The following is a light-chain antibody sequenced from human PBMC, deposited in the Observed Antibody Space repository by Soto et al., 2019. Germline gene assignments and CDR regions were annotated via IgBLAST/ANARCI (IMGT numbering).Light chain of an antibody. CDR1: SSDIGGYNY. Sequence: QSALTQPASVSGSPGQSINISSTGTSSDIGGYNYVSWYQQHPGKAPKLMIYEVSNRPSGISNRFSGSKSGNTASLTISGLQAEDEADYYCSSYTSSSTLGHVVFGGGTKLTVL. J-gene: IGLJ2*01. CDR3: SSYTSSSTLGHVV. CDR2: EVS. V-gene: IGLV2-14*01.